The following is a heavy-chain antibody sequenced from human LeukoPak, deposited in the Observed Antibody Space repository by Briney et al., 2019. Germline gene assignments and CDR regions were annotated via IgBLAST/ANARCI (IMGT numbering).Heavy chain of an antibody. Sequence: KPGGSLRLSCAASGFTFSCFSRKWDRQAPGKGLEWVSSISSSNSYIYNADSVKGRFTISRDNAKNSLYLQMNSLRAEDTAVYYCARDQGLLVEAGTFGYWGQGTLVTVSS. CDR3: ARDQGLLVEAGTFGY. CDR2: ISSSNSYI. D-gene: IGHD6-19*01. CDR1: GFTFSCFS. J-gene: IGHJ4*02. V-gene: IGHV3-21*01.